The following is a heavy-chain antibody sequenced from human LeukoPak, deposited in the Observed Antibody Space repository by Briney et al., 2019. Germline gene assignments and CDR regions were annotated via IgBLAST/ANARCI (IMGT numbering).Heavy chain of an antibody. V-gene: IGHV4-4*07. CDR3: ARDRHTAYYPDSSGYGYFDY. D-gene: IGHD3-22*01. J-gene: IGHJ4*02. CDR1: GFTFSSYS. Sequence: GSLRLSCAASGFTFSSYSMNWVRQAPGKGLEWIGRIYTSGSTNYNPSLKSRVTMSVDTSKNQFSLKLSSVTAADTAVYYCARDRHTAYYPDSSGYGYFDYWDQGTLVTVSS. CDR2: IYTSGST.